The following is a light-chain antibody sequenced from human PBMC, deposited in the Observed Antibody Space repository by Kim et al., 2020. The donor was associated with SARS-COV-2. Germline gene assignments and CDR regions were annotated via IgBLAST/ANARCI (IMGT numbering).Light chain of an antibody. CDR2: GAS. V-gene: IGKV1-17*03. J-gene: IGKJ5*01. CDR3: LQYYTFASIT. Sequence: DIQMTQSPSAMSASVGDRVTITCRASQGISNNLAWFQQKPGKVPKRLIYGASTLRSGVPSRFSGSGSGTEFTLTISSLQPEDFATYYCLQYYTFASITFGQGTRLEIK. CDR1: QGISNN.